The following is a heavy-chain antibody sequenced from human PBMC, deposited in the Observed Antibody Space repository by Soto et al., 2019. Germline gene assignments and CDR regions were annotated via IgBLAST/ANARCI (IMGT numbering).Heavy chain of an antibody. J-gene: IGHJ6*04. CDR1: GDSITSGHYY. CDR2: IYYSGSS. D-gene: IGHD3-10*01. CDR3: AKDGRRYYGSGSYPGV. V-gene: IGHV4-31*03. Sequence: QVQLQESGPGLVKPSQTLSLTCSVSGDSITSGHYYWSWIRQHPGKGLEWIGNIYYSGSSYYNPSLQSRVTISVDTSKNQFSLRLNSVTAADTAVYYCAKDGRRYYGSGSYPGVWGKGITVTVSS.